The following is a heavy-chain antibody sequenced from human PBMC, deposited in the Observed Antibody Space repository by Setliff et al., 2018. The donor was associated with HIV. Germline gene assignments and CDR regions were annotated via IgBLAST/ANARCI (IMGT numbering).Heavy chain of an antibody. CDR3: ARMSISASGYFDY. CDR1: GGSVSSVNCY. CDR2: IHYTGST. Sequence: SETLSLTCSVSGGSVSSVNCYWSWIRQPPGKGLEWIWYIHYTGSTTYNPSRKSRVTISADTSKPQFSLGLSSVTAAVTAVYFCARMSISASGYFDYWGQGSQVTVSS. J-gene: IGHJ4*02. D-gene: IGHD6-25*01. V-gene: IGHV4-61*01.